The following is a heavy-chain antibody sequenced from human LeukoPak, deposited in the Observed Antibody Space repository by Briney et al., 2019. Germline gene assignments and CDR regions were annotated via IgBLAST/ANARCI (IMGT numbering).Heavy chain of an antibody. V-gene: IGHV1-69*13. J-gene: IGHJ5*02. Sequence: GASVKVSCKASGGTFSSYAISWVRQAPGQGLEWMGGIIPIFGTANYAQKFQGRVTITADESTSTAYMELSSLRSEDTAVYYCARWLWEQLVGRFDPWGQGTLVTVSS. CDR3: ARWLWEQLVGRFDP. CDR1: GGTFSSYA. D-gene: IGHD6-13*01. CDR2: IIPIFGTA.